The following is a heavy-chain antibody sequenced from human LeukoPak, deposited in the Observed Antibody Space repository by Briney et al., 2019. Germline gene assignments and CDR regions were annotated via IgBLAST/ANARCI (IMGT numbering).Heavy chain of an antibody. CDR1: GGSIGTYS. CDR3: ASLWFGESH. Sequence: PETLSLTCTVSGGSIGTYSWNWIRQPPGKGLEWIGYIYYSGTTNYNPSLKSRVTISVDTSKNQFSLKLSSVTAADTAVYYCASLWFGESHWGQGTLVTVSS. D-gene: IGHD3-10*01. V-gene: IGHV4-59*12. CDR2: IYYSGTT. J-gene: IGHJ4*02.